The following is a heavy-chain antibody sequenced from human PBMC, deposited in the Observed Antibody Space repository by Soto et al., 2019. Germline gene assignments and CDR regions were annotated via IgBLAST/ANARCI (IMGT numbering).Heavy chain of an antibody. CDR3: ARDLGYCTNGVCYPAWFDP. D-gene: IGHD2-8*01. V-gene: IGHV1-2*02. Sequence: ASVKVSCKASGYTFTDYYLYWVRQAPGQGLEWMGWINPNSGATNYAQKFQGRVTITRDTSASTAYMELSSLRSEDTAVYYCARDLGYCTNGVCYPAWFDPWGQGTLVTVSS. CDR2: INPNSGAT. J-gene: IGHJ5*02. CDR1: GYTFTDYY.